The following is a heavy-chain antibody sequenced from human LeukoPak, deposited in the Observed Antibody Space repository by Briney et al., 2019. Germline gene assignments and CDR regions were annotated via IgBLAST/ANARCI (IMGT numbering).Heavy chain of an antibody. CDR1: GGSISSYY. Sequence: SETLSLTCTVSGGSISSYYWSWIRQPPGKGLEWIGYIYYSGSTNYNPSLKSRVTISVDTSKNQFSLKLSSVTAADTAVYYCARDNRGSGIGYWGQGTLVTVSS. J-gene: IGHJ4*02. CDR2: IYYSGST. CDR3: ARDNRGSGIGY. D-gene: IGHD3-10*01. V-gene: IGHV4-59*01.